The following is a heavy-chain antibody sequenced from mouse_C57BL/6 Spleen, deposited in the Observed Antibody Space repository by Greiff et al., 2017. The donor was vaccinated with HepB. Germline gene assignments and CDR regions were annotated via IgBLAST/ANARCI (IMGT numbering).Heavy chain of an antibody. CDR2: IDPATGGT. CDR1: GYTFTDYE. D-gene: IGHD1-1*01. Sequence: QVQLQQSGAELVRPGASVTLSCKASGYTFTDYEMHWVKQTPVHGLEWIGAIDPATGGTAYNQKFKGKAILTADKSSSTAYMELRSLTSEDSAVYYCTRWTTVVAYYFDYWGQGTTLTVAS. V-gene: IGHV1-15*01. CDR3: TRWTTVVAYYFDY. J-gene: IGHJ2*01.